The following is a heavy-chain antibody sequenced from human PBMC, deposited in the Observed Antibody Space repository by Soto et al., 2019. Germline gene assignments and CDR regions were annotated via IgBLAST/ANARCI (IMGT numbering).Heavy chain of an antibody. Sequence: ASVKVSCKASGYTFTSYAMHWVRQAPGQRLEWMGWINAGNGNTKYSQKFQGRVTITRDTSTSTAYMELSTLIPDDTAVYYCARSLLDEYSSSWRSAYYGMDVWGQGTTVTVSS. D-gene: IGHD6-13*01. CDR2: INAGNGNT. J-gene: IGHJ6*02. CDR1: GYTFTSYA. V-gene: IGHV1-3*01. CDR3: ARSLLDEYSSSWRSAYYGMDV.